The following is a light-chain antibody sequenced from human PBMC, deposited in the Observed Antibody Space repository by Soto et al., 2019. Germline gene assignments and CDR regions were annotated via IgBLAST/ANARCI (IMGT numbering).Light chain of an antibody. CDR2: AAS. CDR1: QSISSY. CDR3: QQYRGWPLT. Sequence: DIQMTQSPSSLSASVGDRVTITCRASQSISSYLNWYQQKPGKAPKLLIYAASSLQSGVPSRFSGSGSGTDFILTISSLQPEDSAVYYCQQYRGWPLTFGGGTKVEIK. V-gene: IGKV1-39*01. J-gene: IGKJ4*01.